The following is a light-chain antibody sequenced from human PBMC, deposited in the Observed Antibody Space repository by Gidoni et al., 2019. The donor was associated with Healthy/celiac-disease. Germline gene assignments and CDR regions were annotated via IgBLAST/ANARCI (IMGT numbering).Light chain of an antibody. J-gene: IGKJ5*01. V-gene: IGKV3-11*01. CDR2: DAS. Sequence: EIVLTHSPATLSLSPGERATLSCRASQSVSSYLAWYQQKPGQAPRLLIYDASNRATGIPARFSGSGSGTDFTLTISSLGPEDFAVYYCQRRSNWPPTITFGQGTRLEIK. CDR1: QSVSSY. CDR3: QRRSNWPPTIT.